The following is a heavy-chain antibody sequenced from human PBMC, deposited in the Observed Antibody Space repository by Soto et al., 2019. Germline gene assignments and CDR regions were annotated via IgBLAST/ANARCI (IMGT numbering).Heavy chain of an antibody. D-gene: IGHD6-25*01. CDR3: ARDRCAAYPQCDYFDY. V-gene: IGHV3-21*01. CDR1: GFDFSTFG. J-gene: IGHJ4*02. CDR2: LSPSYPYT. Sequence: PGGSLRLSCAASGFDFSTFGMNWVRQAPGKGLEWVSSLSPSYPYTSYADSVKGRFTISRDNSKNTLYLQMNSLRAEDTAVYYCARDRCAAYPQCDYFDYWGQGTLVTVSS.